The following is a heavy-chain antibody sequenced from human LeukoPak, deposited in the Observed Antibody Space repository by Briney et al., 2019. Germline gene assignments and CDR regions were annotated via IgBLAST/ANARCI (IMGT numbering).Heavy chain of an antibody. CDR1: GFTFTTYG. Sequence: GGSLRLSCAASGFTFTTYGMHWVRQAPGKGLVWVSRIMSDGRSTYADSVKGRFPISRDTAKNTLYLQMNSLRAEDTAVYYCARDSQFIGPLYWGQGTLVTVSS. D-gene: IGHD5-24*01. J-gene: IGHJ4*02. CDR3: ARDSQFIGPLY. CDR2: IMSDGRST. V-gene: IGHV3-74*01.